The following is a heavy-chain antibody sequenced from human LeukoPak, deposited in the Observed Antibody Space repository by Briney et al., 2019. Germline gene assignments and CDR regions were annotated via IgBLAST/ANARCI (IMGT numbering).Heavy chain of an antibody. CDR1: GFTFSSYS. V-gene: IGHV3-21*01. CDR2: ISSSSSYI. D-gene: IGHD2-2*01. Sequence: PGGSLRLSCAASGFTFSSYSMNWVRQAPGKGLEWVSSISSSSSYIYYADSVKGRFTISRDNAKNSLYLQMNSLRAEDTAVYYCARDLAYCRSTSCSSLGFDYWGQGTLVTVSS. J-gene: IGHJ4*02. CDR3: ARDLAYCRSTSCSSLGFDY.